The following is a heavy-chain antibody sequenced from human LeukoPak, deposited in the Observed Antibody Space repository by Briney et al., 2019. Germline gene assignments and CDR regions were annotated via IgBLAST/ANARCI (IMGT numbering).Heavy chain of an antibody. V-gene: IGHV1-69*05. J-gene: IGHJ4*02. CDR1: GGTFSSYA. Sequence: GASVKVSCKASGGTFSSYAISWVRQAPGQGLEWMGRIIPIFGTANYAQKFQGRVTITTDESTSTAYMELSSLRSEDTAVYYCARDRFGSSSYLRWGQGTLVTVSS. CDR3: ARDRFGSSSYLR. D-gene: IGHD6-6*01. CDR2: IIPIFGTA.